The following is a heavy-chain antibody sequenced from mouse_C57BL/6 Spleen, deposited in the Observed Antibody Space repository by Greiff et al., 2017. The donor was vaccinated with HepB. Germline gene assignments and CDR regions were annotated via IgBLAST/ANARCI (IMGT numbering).Heavy chain of an antibody. CDR3: ARKRTENAMDY. D-gene: IGHD3-3*01. V-gene: IGHV1-82*01. CDR1: GYAFSSSW. CDR2: IYPGDGDT. J-gene: IGHJ4*01. Sequence: VQLQQSGPELVKPGASVKISCKASGYAFSSSWMNWVKQRPGKGLEWIGRIYPGDGDTNYNGKFKGKATLTADKSSSTAYMQLSSLTSEDSAVYFCARKRTENAMDYWGQGTSVTVSS.